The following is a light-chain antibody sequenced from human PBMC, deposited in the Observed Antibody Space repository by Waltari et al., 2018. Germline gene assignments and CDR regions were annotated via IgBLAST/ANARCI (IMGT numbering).Light chain of an antibody. CDR3: QQYDGSVVT. Sequence: EIVLTQYPGTLSVYPGERVTVSCRASQTITGSWLTWYHQKPGQAPRLLIYGASNRAPRIPDRFSGSGSGTDFTLTISRLEPEDSAVYYCQQYDGSVVTFGGGTKVEIK. V-gene: IGKV3-20*01. CDR2: GAS. J-gene: IGKJ4*01. CDR1: QTITGSW.